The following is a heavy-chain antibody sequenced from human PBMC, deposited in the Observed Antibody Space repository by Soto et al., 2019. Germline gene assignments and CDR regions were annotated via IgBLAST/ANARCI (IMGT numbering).Heavy chain of an antibody. J-gene: IGHJ3*02. D-gene: IGHD7-27*01. Sequence: EVQLLESGGGLVQPGGSLRLSCAASGFTFSVFAMSWVRQAPGKGLELVSTISGRGENTYYADSVKGRFTISRDNSKNTLNQKMNSLRGEDRAVYYWAKDRGTGDSGVNAVDIWGQGTMVTVAS. CDR2: ISGRGENT. V-gene: IGHV3-23*01. CDR1: GFTFSVFA. CDR3: AKDRGTGDSGVNAVDI.